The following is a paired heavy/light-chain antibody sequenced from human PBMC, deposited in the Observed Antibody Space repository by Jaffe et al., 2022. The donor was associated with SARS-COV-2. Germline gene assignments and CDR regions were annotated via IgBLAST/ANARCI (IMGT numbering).Heavy chain of an antibody. Sequence: EVQLVESGGGLVKPGGSLRLSCAASGFTFSSYSMNWVRQAPGKGLEWVSSISSSSSYIYYADSVKGRFTISRDNAKNSLYLQMNSLRAEDTAVYYCATAYYYDSSGYYYDSLPPNGAFDIWGQGIMVTVSS. CDR1: GFTFSSYS. CDR2: ISSSSSYI. CDR3: ATAYYYDSSGYYYDSLPPNGAFDI. J-gene: IGHJ3*02. V-gene: IGHV3-21*01. D-gene: IGHD3-22*01.
Light chain of an antibody. CDR1: QSISSY. J-gene: IGKJ3*01. CDR2: AAS. Sequence: DIQMTQSPSSLSASVGDRVTITCRASQSISSYLNWYQQKPGKAPKLLIYAASSLQSGVPSRFSGSGSGTDFTLTISSLQPEDFATYYCQQSYSTPPTFGPGTKVDIK. CDR3: QQSYSTPPT. V-gene: IGKV1-39*01.